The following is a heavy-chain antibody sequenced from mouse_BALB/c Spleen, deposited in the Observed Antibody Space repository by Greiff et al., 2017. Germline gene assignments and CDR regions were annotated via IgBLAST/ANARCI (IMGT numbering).Heavy chain of an antibody. CDR1: GFTFSSYG. CDR2: ISSGGSYT. V-gene: IGHV5-6*01. CDR3: ARRGNLAWFAY. J-gene: IGHJ3*01. Sequence: EVQLVESGGGLVKPGGSLKLSCAASGFTFSSYGMSWVRQTPDKRLEWVATISSGGSYTYYPDSVKGRFTISRDNAKNTLYLQMSSLKSEDTAMYYCARRGNLAWFAYWGQGTLVTVSA.